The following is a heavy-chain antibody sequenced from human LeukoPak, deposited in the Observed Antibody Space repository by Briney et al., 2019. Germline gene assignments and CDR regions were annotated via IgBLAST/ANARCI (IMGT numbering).Heavy chain of an antibody. D-gene: IGHD3-9*01. CDR1: GFTFDDYA. J-gene: IGHJ5*02. CDR2: VSWNSGSI. CDR3: AGSLYYDILTGLASPVP. Sequence: GGSLRLSCAASGFTFDDYAIHWVRQAPGKGLEWVSGVSWNSGSIAYADSVKGRFSISRDNAKNFLYLQMNSLRAEDTAVYYCAGSLYYDILTGLASPVPWGQGTLVTVSS. V-gene: IGHV3-9*01.